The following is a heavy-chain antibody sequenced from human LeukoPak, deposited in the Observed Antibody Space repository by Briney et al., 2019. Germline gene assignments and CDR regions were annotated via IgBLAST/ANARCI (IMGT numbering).Heavy chain of an antibody. Sequence: ASVKVSCKASGYTFTSYEINWVRQATGQGVEGRGGMNPNSGNTDYAQKFQGRVTMTRNTSISTAYMELSSLRSEDTAVYYCARDGRHCSSTSCSYYYYYGMDVWGQGTTVTVSS. V-gene: IGHV1-8*01. J-gene: IGHJ6*02. CDR1: GYTFTSYE. D-gene: IGHD2-2*01. CDR3: ARDGRHCSSTSCSYYYYYGMDV. CDR2: MNPNSGNT.